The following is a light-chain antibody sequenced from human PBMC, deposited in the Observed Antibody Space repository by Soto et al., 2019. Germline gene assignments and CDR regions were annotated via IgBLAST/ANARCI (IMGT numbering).Light chain of an antibody. J-gene: IGKJ3*01. CDR2: GAS. CDR1: QSVSSSY. Sequence: EIVLTQSPGTLSLSPGERATLSCRASQSVSSSYLAWYQQKPGQAPRLLIYGASSRVTGIPDRFSGSGSGTDFNLTISRLEPEDFAVYYCQQYDSSPIFTFGPGTKVDI. V-gene: IGKV3-20*01. CDR3: QQYDSSPIFT.